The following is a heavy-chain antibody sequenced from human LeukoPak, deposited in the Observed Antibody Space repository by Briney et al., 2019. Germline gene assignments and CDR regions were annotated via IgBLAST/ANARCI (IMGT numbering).Heavy chain of an antibody. CDR2: VYYTGST. D-gene: IGHD2-2*01. CDR1: GGSIISYY. CDR3: ARHLLRSTGIFDY. Sequence: SETLSITCTVSGGSIISYYWSWIRQPPGKGLEWIGYVYYTGSTNYNPSLKSRVTISVDTSKNQFSLKLSSVTAADTAVYYCARHLLRSTGIFDYWGQGTLVTVSS. V-gene: IGHV4-59*08. J-gene: IGHJ4*02.